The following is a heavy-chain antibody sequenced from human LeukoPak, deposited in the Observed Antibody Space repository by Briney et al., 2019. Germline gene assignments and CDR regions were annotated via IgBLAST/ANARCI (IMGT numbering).Heavy chain of an antibody. CDR1: GFTFSSYW. Sequence: GGSLRLSCAASGFTFSSYWMHWVRQAPGEGLVWVSRINSDGSSTSYADSVKGRFTISRDNAKNTLYLQMNSLRAEDTAVYYCARDGLRAYWGQGTLVTVSS. CDR2: INSDGSST. J-gene: IGHJ4*02. V-gene: IGHV3-74*01. CDR3: ARDGLRAY. D-gene: IGHD5-12*01.